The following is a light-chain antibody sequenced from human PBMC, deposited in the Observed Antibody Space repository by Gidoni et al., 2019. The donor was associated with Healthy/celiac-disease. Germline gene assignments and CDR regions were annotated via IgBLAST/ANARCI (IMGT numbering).Light chain of an antibody. CDR3: HQYGSLPWT. J-gene: IGKJ1*01. V-gene: IGKV3-20*01. CDR1: ESVGSNY. CDR2: GAS. Sequence: EIVLTQSPGTLSLSPGERATLSCRASESVGSNYLAWYQQSPGQAPRLLIYGASSRATGIPERFGGSGSGTDFTLTISRLEPEDFAVYSCHQYGSLPWTFGQGAKVEVK.